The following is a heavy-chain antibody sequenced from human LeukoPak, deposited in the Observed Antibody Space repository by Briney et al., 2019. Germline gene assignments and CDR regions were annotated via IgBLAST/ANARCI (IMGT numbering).Heavy chain of an antibody. Sequence: PGGSLRLSCPASVFTFSSYSMNWVRQAPGKGLEWVSSISSSNNYIYYADSVKGRFTISRDNAKNSLYLQMNSLRAEDTAVYYCARDQSYYGSGSYRGLYYFDYWGQGTLVTVSS. CDR2: ISSSNNYI. D-gene: IGHD3-10*01. CDR1: VFTFSSYS. J-gene: IGHJ4*02. CDR3: ARDQSYYGSGSYRGLYYFDY. V-gene: IGHV3-21*01.